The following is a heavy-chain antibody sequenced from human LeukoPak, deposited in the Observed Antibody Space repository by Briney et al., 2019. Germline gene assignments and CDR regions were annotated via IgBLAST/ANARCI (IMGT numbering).Heavy chain of an antibody. D-gene: IGHD3-22*01. CDR1: GFTFSSYA. J-gene: IGHJ1*01. Sequence: GGSLRLSCAASGFTFSSYAMSWVRQAPGKGLEWVSAISGSGGSTYYADSVKGRFTISRDNAKNSLYLQMNSLRAEDTAVYYCARGLGHYYDSSGYVYFQHWGQGTLVTVSS. CDR3: ARGLGHYYDSSGYVYFQH. V-gene: IGHV3-23*01. CDR2: ISGSGGST.